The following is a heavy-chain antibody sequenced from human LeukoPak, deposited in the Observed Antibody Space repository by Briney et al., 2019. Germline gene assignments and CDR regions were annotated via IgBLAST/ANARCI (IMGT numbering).Heavy chain of an antibody. CDR1: GYSFNTYW. Sequence: AGESLKISCKGFGYSFNTYWIGWVRQMPGKGLEWMGIIYPGDSDTRYSPSFQGQVTISADKSISTAYLQWGSLKASDSAMYYCVRRHNWQIDYWGRGTLVPVSS. CDR3: VRRHNWQIDY. CDR2: IYPGDSDT. D-gene: IGHD1-20*01. J-gene: IGHJ4*02. V-gene: IGHV5-51*01.